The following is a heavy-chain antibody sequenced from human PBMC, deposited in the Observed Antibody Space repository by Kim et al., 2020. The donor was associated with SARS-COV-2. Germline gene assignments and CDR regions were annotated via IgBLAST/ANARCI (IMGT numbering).Heavy chain of an antibody. CDR2: INSDGSST. J-gene: IGHJ6*02. V-gene: IGHV3-74*01. CDR1: GFTFSSYW. CDR3: ARGDITMVRGGIILGHFYYGMDV. D-gene: IGHD3-10*01. Sequence: GGSLRLSCAASGFTFSSYWMHWVRQAPGKGLVWVSRINSDGSSTSYADSVKGRFTISRDNAKNTLYLQMNSLRAEDTAVYYCARGDITMVRGGIILGHFYYGMDVWGQGTTVTVSS.